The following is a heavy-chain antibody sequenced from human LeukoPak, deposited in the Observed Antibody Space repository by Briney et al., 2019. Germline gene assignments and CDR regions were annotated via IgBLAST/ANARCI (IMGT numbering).Heavy chain of an antibody. CDR2: IKQDGSEK. Sequence: GGSLRLSCAASGFTFSQYWMSWVRQAPGKGLEWVANIKQDGSEKYYVDSVKGRFTISRDNAKNSLYLRMNSLRAEDTAVYYCARVERDGDYANYWGQGTLVTVSS. J-gene: IGHJ4*02. CDR1: GFTFSQYW. V-gene: IGHV3-7*01. D-gene: IGHD4-17*01. CDR3: ARVERDGDYANY.